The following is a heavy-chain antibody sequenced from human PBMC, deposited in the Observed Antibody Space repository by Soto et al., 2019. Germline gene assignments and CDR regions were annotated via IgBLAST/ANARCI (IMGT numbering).Heavy chain of an antibody. J-gene: IGHJ3*02. CDR3: ARGVGELLWFGDPRPAFDI. D-gene: IGHD3-10*01. CDR1: GFTFSSYS. CDR2: ISSSSSYI. Sequence: GGSLRLSCAASGFTFSSYSMNWVRQAPGKGLEWVSSISSSSSYIYYADSVKGRFTISRDNAKNSLYLQMNSLRVEDTAVYYCARGVGELLWFGDPRPAFDIWGQGTMVTVSS. V-gene: IGHV3-21*01.